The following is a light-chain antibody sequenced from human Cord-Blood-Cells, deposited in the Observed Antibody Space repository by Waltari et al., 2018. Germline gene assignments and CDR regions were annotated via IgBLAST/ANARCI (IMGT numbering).Light chain of an antibody. V-gene: IGLV1-44*01. Sequence: QSVLTQPPSASGTPGQRVTISCSGSSSNIGSNTVNWYQQLPGTAPKLLIYSNKXXXSGXXDRXXXSKPCTSAXXAISXLQSEDEADYYCAAWDDSLNGWVFGGGTKLTVL. CDR3: AAWDDSLNGWV. J-gene: IGLJ3*02. CDR1: SSNIGSNT. CDR2: SNK.